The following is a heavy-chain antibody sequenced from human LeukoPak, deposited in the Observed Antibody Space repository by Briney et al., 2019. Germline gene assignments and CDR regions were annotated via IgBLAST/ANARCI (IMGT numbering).Heavy chain of an antibody. Sequence: ASVKVSCKASGYTFTGYDINWVRQATGQGLEWMGWMNPNSGNTGYAQKFRVRVTMTRNTSISTAYMELSSLRSEDTAVYYCARDREYRNSLSLSPNWFDPWGQGTLVTVSS. D-gene: IGHD3-16*02. V-gene: IGHV1-8*01. J-gene: IGHJ5*02. CDR1: GYTFTGYD. CDR2: MNPNSGNT. CDR3: ARDREYRNSLSLSPNWFDP.